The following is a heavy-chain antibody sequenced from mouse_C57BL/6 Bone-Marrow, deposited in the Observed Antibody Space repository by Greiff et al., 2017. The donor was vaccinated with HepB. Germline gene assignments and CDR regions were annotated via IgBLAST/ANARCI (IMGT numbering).Heavy chain of an antibody. D-gene: IGHD1-1*01. Sequence: VQLQQSGAELVRPGASVKLSCTASGFNIKDCYMHWVKQRPEQGLEWIGRIDPEDGDTEYAPKFQGKATMTADTSSNTAYLQLRSLTSEDTAVYYCTKALRYARDYWGQGTSVTVSS. CDR1: GFNIKDCY. CDR3: TKALRYARDY. V-gene: IGHV14-1*01. CDR2: IDPEDGDT. J-gene: IGHJ4*01.